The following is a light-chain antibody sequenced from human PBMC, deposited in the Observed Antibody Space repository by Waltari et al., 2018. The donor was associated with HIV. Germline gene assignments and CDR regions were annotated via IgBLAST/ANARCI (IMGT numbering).Light chain of an antibody. J-gene: IGLJ3*02. CDR3: TSFTSNYTVM. V-gene: IGLV2-14*01. CDR2: EVS. Sequence: QSALTQPASVSGSPGQSITISCPGSTSAFGLYNFLSWYQQHPGGVPKVIISEVSSRPSGVSSRFSGSKSGNTASLTISWLQTEDEADYYCTSFTSNYTVMFGGGTKVTVL. CDR1: TSAFGLYNF.